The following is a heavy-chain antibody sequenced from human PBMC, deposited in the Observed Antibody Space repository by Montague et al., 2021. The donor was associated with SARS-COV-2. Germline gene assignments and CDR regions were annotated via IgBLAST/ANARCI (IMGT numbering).Heavy chain of an antibody. J-gene: IGHJ4*02. V-gene: IGHV6-1*01. D-gene: IGHD1-26*01. CDR2: SYHRSKWYN. Sequence: CAISGDSVSINSAARNWIRHSPEIGSEWLVRSYHRSKWYNDYAVSVKSRITINPDTSKNQISLQLNSVTPEDTAVYYCARTSASSDYWGQGTLVTVSS. CDR3: ARTSASSDY. CDR1: GDSVSINSAA.